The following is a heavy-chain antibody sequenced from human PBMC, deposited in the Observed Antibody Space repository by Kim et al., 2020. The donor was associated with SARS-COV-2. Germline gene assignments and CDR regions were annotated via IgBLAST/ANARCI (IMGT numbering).Heavy chain of an antibody. J-gene: IGHJ4*02. V-gene: IGHV3-23*01. CDR2: ISGSGGST. CDR1: GFTFSSYA. Sequence: GGSLRLSCAASGFTFSSYAMSWVRQAPGKGLEWVSVISGSGGSTYYADSVKGRFTISRDNSKNTLYLQMNSLRAEDTAVFNCAKGLVQWDLLGSPLDYWGQGTLVTVSS. D-gene: IGHD1-26*01. CDR3: AKGLVQWDLLGSPLDY.